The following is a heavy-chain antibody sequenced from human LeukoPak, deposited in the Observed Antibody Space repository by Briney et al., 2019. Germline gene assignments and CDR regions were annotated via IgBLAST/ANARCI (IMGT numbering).Heavy chain of an antibody. Sequence: SETLSLTCAVYGGSFSGYYWSWIRQPPGKGLEWIGEINHSGSTNYNPSLKSRVTISVDTYKNQFSLKLSSVTAADTAVYYCARGQWFGELLQWGQGTLVTVSS. CDR1: GGSFSGYY. J-gene: IGHJ4*02. D-gene: IGHD3-10*01. V-gene: IGHV4-34*01. CDR3: ARGQWFGELLQ. CDR2: INHSGST.